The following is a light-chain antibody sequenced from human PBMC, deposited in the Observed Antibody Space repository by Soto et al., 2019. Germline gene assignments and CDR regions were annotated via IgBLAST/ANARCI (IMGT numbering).Light chain of an antibody. CDR2: SAS. CDR1: QDISNY. Sequence: DIQMTQSPSTLSSSVGDRVTISCRASQDISNYLVWFQQKPGKVPKRLSYSASSLQSGVPSRFSGSGSGTEFTLTISNLQPEDFATYYCLQHNTYPWTFGQGTKVDIK. CDR3: LQHNTYPWT. V-gene: IGKV1-17*03. J-gene: IGKJ1*01.